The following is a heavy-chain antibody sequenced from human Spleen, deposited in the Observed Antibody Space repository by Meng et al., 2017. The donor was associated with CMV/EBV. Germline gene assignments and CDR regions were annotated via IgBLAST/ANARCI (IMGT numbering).Heavy chain of an antibody. J-gene: IGHJ4*02. D-gene: IGHD2-2*01. V-gene: IGHV3-20*04. CDR1: GFIFFDFG. CDR2: ITWNGDAT. Sequence: ESLKISCEASGFIFFDFGMSWVRQAPGKGLEWVSGITWNGDATGYADSVKGRFTISRDNAKNSLYLQMNYLTAEDTAVYYCAREHAMSASTDYWGQGTLVTVSS. CDR3: AREHAMSASTDY.